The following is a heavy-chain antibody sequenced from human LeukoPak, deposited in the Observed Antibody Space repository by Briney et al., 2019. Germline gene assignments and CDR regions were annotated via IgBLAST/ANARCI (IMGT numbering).Heavy chain of an antibody. CDR1: GYTFTSYG. Sequence: GASVKVSCKASGYTFTSYGISWVRQAPGQGLEWMGWISAYNGNTNYAQKLQGRVTMTTDTSTSTAYMELRSLRSDDTAVYYCARGTSYYDFWSGYFIYDYWGQGTLVTVSS. J-gene: IGHJ4*02. CDR3: ARGTSYYDFWSGYFIYDY. CDR2: ISAYNGNT. V-gene: IGHV1-18*01. D-gene: IGHD3-3*01.